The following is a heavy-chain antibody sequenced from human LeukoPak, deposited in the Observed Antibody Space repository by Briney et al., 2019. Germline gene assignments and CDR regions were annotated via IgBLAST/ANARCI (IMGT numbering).Heavy chain of an antibody. CDR1: GFAFSNFA. D-gene: IGHD3-16*01. V-gene: IGHV3-23*01. J-gene: IGHJ4*02. Sequence: QTGGSLGLSCAASGFAFSNFAMSWVRQAPGKGLEWVSAISGSGGSTYYADSVKGRFTISRDNSKNTLYLQMNSLRAEDAAVYYCAKVTSNSTWGQGTLVTVSS. CDR2: ISGSGGST. CDR3: AKVTSNST.